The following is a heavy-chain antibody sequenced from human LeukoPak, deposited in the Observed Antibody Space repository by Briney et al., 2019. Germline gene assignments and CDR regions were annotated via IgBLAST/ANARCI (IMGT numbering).Heavy chain of an antibody. V-gene: IGHV3-23*01. CDR2: GSGGST. Sequence: GGSLRLSCAASGFTFSSYAMSWVRQAPGKGLEWVSAGSGGSTYCADSVKGRFTISRDNSKNTLYLQMNSLRAEDTAVYYCAKEAPPGGYYFDYWGQGTLVTVSS. CDR3: AKEAPPGGYYFDY. D-gene: IGHD3-16*01. J-gene: IGHJ4*02. CDR1: GFTFSSYA.